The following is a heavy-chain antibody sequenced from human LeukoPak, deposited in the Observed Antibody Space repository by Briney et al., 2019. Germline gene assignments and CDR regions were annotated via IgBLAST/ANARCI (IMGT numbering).Heavy chain of an antibody. Sequence: GGSLRLSCAASGFTFSIYWMSWVRQAPGKGLEWVANIKQDGSEKYYVDSVKGRFTISRDNAKNSLYLQMNSLRADDTAVYFCARGNHYYYYMDVWGKGTTVTVSS. J-gene: IGHJ6*03. CDR2: IKQDGSEK. D-gene: IGHD1-14*01. CDR1: GFTFSIYW. V-gene: IGHV3-7*01. CDR3: ARGNHYYYYMDV.